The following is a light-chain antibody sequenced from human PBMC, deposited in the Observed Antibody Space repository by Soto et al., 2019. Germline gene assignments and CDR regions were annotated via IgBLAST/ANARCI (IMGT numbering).Light chain of an antibody. CDR2: KGS. Sequence: DIQMTQSPSTLSGAVGDRVNITCRASQTIISLLAWYQQKXXKAPKPLISKGSTLKSRVPSKFRGSGSGTDFALTISRLEPEDFAVYYCQQRTNRTITFAQGTRLEIK. CDR1: QTIISL. CDR3: QQRTNRTIT. V-gene: IGKV1-5*03. J-gene: IGKJ5*01.